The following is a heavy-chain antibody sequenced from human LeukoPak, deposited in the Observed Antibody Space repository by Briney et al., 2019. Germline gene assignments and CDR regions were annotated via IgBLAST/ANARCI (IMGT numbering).Heavy chain of an antibody. J-gene: IGHJ4*02. D-gene: IGHD3-3*01. V-gene: IGHV3-48*04. CDR2: INNSSSTK. CDR3: ARDLRFLEWADFDY. Sequence: GGSLRLSCAAPGFTFSSYSMSWVRQAPGKGLEWVSYINNSSSTKYYADSVKGRFTISKDNAKNSLYLQMNSLRAEDTAVYYCARDLRFLEWADFDYWGQGTPVTVS. CDR1: GFTFSSYS.